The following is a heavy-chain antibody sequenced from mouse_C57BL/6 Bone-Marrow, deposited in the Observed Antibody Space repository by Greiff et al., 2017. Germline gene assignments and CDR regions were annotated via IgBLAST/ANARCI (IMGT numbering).Heavy chain of an antibody. Sequence: VQLQQSGPELVKPGASVKLSCKASGYTFTSYDINWVKQRPGQGLEWIGWIYPRDGSTKYNEKFKGKATLTVDTSSSTAYMELHRLTSEDSAVYLWESLAFDGSGGDWYFDVWGTGTTVTVSS. J-gene: IGHJ1*03. V-gene: IGHV1-85*01. CDR3: ESLAFDGSGGDWYFDV. CDR2: IYPRDGST. CDR1: GYTFTSYD. D-gene: IGHD1-1*01.